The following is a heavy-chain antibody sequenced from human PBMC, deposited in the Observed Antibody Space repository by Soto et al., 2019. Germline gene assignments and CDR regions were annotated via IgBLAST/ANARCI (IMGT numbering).Heavy chain of an antibody. J-gene: IGHJ6*02. Sequence: PGGSLRLSCAASGFTFRSYSMNWVRQAPGKGLEWVSYISSSNRTINYADSVKGRFIISRDNAKNSLYLQMNSLRAEDTAVYYCARVYQLLSSAIRNCYYGMDVWGQGTTVTVSS. CDR1: GFTFRSYS. V-gene: IGHV3-48*04. CDR2: ISSSNRTI. CDR3: ARVYQLLSSAIRNCYYGMDV. D-gene: IGHD2-2*01.